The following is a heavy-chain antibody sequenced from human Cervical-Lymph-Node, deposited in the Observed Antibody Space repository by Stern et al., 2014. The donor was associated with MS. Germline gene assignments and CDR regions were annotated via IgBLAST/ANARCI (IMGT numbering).Heavy chain of an antibody. J-gene: IGHJ3*01. D-gene: IGHD3-22*01. CDR2: ISYDGSNK. V-gene: IGHV3-33*05. Sequence: QVQLVQSGGGVVQPGGSLRLSCAASGFPFSGHGLHWVRQAPGKGLEWVALISYDGSNKWYAESVKGRFTISRDSSRNTMFLQMNTLRLEDAAVYYCARDGPNYDHNGRGDAFDVGGQGAMVTVSP. CDR1: GFPFSGHG. CDR3: ARDGPNYDHNGRGDAFDV.